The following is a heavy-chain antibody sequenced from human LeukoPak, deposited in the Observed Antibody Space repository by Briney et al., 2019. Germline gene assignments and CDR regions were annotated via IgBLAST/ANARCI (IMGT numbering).Heavy chain of an antibody. CDR2: INPDSGGT. CDR1: GYTFTGYY. Sequence: ASVKVSCKASGYTFTGYYMHWVRQAPGQGLEWMGWINPDSGGTNYAQKFQGRVTMTRDTSITTAYMELRSLRSDDTALYYCAREPYNSGSYYNDYWGQGTLVTVSS. D-gene: IGHD3-10*01. V-gene: IGHV1-2*02. CDR3: AREPYNSGSYYNDY. J-gene: IGHJ4*02.